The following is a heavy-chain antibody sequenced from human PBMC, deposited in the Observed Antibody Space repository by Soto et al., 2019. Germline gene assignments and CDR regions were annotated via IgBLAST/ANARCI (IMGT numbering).Heavy chain of an antibody. J-gene: IGHJ4*02. CDR2: IYYSGST. D-gene: IGHD3-22*01. V-gene: IGHV4-31*03. CDR1: GGSISSGGYY. CDR3: ASFELLPAAYDSSGYFDY. Sequence: SETLSLTCTVSGGSISSGGYYWSWIRQHPGKGLEWIGYIYYSGSTYYNPSLKSRVTISVDTSKNQFSLKLSSVTAADTAVYYCASFELLPAAYDSSGYFDYWGQGTLVTVSS.